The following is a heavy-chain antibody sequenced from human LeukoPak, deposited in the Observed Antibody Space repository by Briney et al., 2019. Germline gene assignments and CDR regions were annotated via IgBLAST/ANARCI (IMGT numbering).Heavy chain of an antibody. CDR1: GFTFSSYW. CDR3: TRGYSSRDAFDI. Sequence: PGGSLRLSCAASGFTFSSYWMSWVRQAPGKGLEWVGFIRSKAYGGTTEYAASVKGRFTISRDDSKSIAYLQMNSLKTEDTAVYYCTRGYSSRDAFDIWGQGTMVTVSS. D-gene: IGHD6-13*01. J-gene: IGHJ3*02. V-gene: IGHV3-49*04. CDR2: IRSKAYGGTT.